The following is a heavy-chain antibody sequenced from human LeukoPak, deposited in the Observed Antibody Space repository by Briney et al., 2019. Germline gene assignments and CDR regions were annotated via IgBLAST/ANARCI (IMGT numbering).Heavy chain of an antibody. CDR2: IIPIFGTA. D-gene: IGHD3-22*01. V-gene: IGHV1-69*13. J-gene: IGHJ4*02. Sequence: SVKVSCKASGYTFTGYYMHWVRQAPGQGLEWMGGIIPIFGTANYAQKFQGRVTITADESTSTAYMELSSLRSEDTAVYYCARDRDYYDSSGPIDYWGQGTLVTVSS. CDR1: GYTFTGYY. CDR3: ARDRDYYDSSGPIDY.